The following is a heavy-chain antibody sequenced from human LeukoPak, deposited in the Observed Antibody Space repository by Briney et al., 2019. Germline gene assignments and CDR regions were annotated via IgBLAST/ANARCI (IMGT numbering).Heavy chain of an antibody. CDR1: GGSISSSSYY. D-gene: IGHD3-10*01. V-gene: IGHV4-39*07. CDR2: IYYSGST. CDR3: ARDNSYGSPTFDY. Sequence: SETLSLTCTVSGGSISSSSYYWGWIRQPPGKGLEWIGSIYYSGSTYYNPSLKSRVTISVDTSKNQFSLKLSSVTAADTAVYYCARDNSYGSPTFDYWGQGTLVTVSS. J-gene: IGHJ4*02.